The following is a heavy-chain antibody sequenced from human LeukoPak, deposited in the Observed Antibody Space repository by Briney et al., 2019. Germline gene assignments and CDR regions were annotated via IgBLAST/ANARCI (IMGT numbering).Heavy chain of an antibody. V-gene: IGHV4-4*07. Sequence: SETLSLTCTVSGGSISNYYWSWIRQPAGKGLEWIGRIYPDGSTNYNPSLKSRVTMSIDMSKNQFSLNLSSATAADTAVYYCVRMQSLGWFDPWGQGSLITVSS. CDR1: GGSISNYY. CDR3: VRMQSLGWFDP. D-gene: IGHD3-16*01. CDR2: IYPDGST. J-gene: IGHJ5*02.